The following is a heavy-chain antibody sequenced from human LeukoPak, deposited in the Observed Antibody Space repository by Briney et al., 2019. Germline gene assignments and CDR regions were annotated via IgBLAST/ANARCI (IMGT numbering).Heavy chain of an antibody. CDR3: AREEWVAVAASFGS. Sequence: ASVKVSCKVSGYTFTTYYIHWVRQAPGQGLEWMGIINPSGGTTNYAQKFQGRVTMTRDMSTSTVYMELSSLRSEDTAVYYCAREEWVAVAASFGSWGQGTLVTVSS. CDR1: GYTFTTYY. V-gene: IGHV1-46*01. D-gene: IGHD6-19*01. J-gene: IGHJ5*02. CDR2: INPSGGTT.